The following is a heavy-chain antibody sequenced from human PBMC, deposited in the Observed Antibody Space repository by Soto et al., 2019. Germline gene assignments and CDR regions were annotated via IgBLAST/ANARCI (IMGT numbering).Heavy chain of an antibody. Sequence: EVQLVESGGGLVQPGGSLRLSCAASGFTFSSYWMHWVRQAPGKGLVWVSRINSDGSSTSYADSVKGRVTISRDNAKNTLYRQMNSLRAEDTAVYYCARGHVYDYGDNWGQGTLVAVSS. CDR3: ARGHVYDYGDN. D-gene: IGHD3-16*01. CDR2: INSDGSST. CDR1: GFTFSSYW. J-gene: IGHJ4*02. V-gene: IGHV3-74*01.